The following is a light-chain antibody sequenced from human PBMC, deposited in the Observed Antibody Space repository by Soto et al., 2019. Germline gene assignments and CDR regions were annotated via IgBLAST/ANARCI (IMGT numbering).Light chain of an antibody. CDR1: QSVSSSY. J-gene: IGKJ5*01. CDR3: QQHGSSLVT. V-gene: IGKV3-20*01. Sequence: EIVLTQSPGTLTLSPGXRATLSCRASQSVSSSYLAWYQQKPGQAPRLLIYGASSRATGIPDRFSGSGSGTDFTLTISRLEPEDFAVYYCQQHGSSLVTFGQGTRLEIK. CDR2: GAS.